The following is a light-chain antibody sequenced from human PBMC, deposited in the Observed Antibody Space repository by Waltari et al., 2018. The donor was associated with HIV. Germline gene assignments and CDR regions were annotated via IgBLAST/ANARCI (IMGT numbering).Light chain of an antibody. V-gene: IGLV3-19*01. CDR3: NSRDTSGNHLEV. J-gene: IGLJ1*01. Sequence: SSELTQDPAVSVALGQTVRITCQGDSLRSHDASWYQQKPGQAPVLLIYGKNNRPSGIPDRFSGSSSGNTASLTITGAQAEDEADYYCNSRDTSGNHLEVFGTGTKVTVL. CDR1: SLRSHD. CDR2: GKN.